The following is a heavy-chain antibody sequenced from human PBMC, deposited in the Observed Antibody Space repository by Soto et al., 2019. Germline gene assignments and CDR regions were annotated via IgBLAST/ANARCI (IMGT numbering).Heavy chain of an antibody. CDR1: GGSLSRYY. J-gene: IGHJ4*02. CDR2: IYYSGST. Sequence: SETLSLTCTVSGGSLSRYYWSWIRQPPGKGLEWIGYIYYSGSTNYNPSLKSRVTISVDTSKNQFSLKLSSVTAADTAVYYCARHWGFWADYWGQGTLVTVSS. D-gene: IGHD3-16*01. CDR3: ARHWGFWADY. V-gene: IGHV4-59*08.